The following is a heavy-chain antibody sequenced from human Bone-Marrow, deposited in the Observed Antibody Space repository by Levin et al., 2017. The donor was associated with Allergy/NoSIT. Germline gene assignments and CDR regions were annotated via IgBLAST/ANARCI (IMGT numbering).Heavy chain of an antibody. Sequence: GESLKISCAASGFTFSSYGMHWVRQAPGKGLEWVAVISYDGSNKYYADSVKGRFTISRDNSKNTLYLQMNSLRAEDTAVYYCAKHTDSGFDYWGQGTLVTVSS. D-gene: IGHD5-18*01. J-gene: IGHJ4*02. CDR2: ISYDGSNK. V-gene: IGHV3-30*18. CDR3: AKHTDSGFDY. CDR1: GFTFSSYG.